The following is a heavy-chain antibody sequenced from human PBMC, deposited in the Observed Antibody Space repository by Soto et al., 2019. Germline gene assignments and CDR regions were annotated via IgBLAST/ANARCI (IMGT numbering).Heavy chain of an antibody. J-gene: IGHJ4*02. D-gene: IGHD3-22*01. CDR1: GYTFTTYW. CDR3: ARPPIYDSSVDY. Sequence: GESLKISCKASGYTFTTYWIGWVRQMPGKGLEWMGIIYPGDSNTRYSPSFQGQVTISADKSISTAYLQWSSLKASDTAMYYCARPPIYDSSVDYWGQGTLVTVSS. CDR2: IYPGDSNT. V-gene: IGHV5-51*01.